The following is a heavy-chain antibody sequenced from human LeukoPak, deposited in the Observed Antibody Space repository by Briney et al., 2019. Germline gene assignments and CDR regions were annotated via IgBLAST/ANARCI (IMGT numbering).Heavy chain of an antibody. D-gene: IGHD5-12*01. CDR2: IRSSSET. CDR3: ARDAGNSGYGCDL. CDR1: GFTFNKFW. J-gene: IGHJ5*02. V-gene: IGHV3-48*01. Sequence: RPGGSLRLSCAASGFTFNKFWMNWVRQAPGKGLEWVSHIRSSSETFYADSVKGRFTISRDNARNSLYLQMNNLRGEDTAIYYCARDAGNSGYGCDLWGQGTLVTVSS.